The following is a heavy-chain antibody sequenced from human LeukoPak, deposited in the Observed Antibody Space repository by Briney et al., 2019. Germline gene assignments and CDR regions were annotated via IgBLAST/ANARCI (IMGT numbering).Heavy chain of an antibody. CDR2: ISGSGGST. D-gene: IGHD2-8*01. J-gene: IGHJ4*02. Sequence: GGSLRLSCAASGFTFSSYAMSWVRQAPGKGLEWVSAISGSGGSTYYADSVKGRFTISRDNSKNTLYLQMNSLRAEDTAVYYCAKGADLMVYAVRPYYFDYWGQGTLVTVSS. CDR3: AKGADLMVYAVRPYYFDY. CDR1: GFTFSSYA. V-gene: IGHV3-23*01.